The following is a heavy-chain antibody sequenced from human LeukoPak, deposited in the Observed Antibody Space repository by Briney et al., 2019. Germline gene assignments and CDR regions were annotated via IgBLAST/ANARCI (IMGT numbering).Heavy chain of an antibody. J-gene: IGHJ4*02. CDR1: GFTFSSDA. CDR3: ARGRGYYYGSGSFLDY. V-gene: IGHV3-23*01. Sequence: GGSLRLSCAASGFTFSSDAMSWVRQAPGKGLEWVSAISGSGGSTYYADSVKGRFTISRDNSKNTLYLQMNSLRAEDTAVYYCARGRGYYYGSGSFLDYWGQGTLVTVSS. D-gene: IGHD3-10*01. CDR2: ISGSGGST.